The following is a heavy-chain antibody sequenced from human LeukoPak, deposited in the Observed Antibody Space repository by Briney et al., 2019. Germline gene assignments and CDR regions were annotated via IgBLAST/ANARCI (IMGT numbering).Heavy chain of an antibody. D-gene: IGHD5-12*01. J-gene: IGHJ4*02. CDR1: GYTFTMNG. Sequence: ASVKVSCKASGYTFTMNGISWVRQAPGQGLEWMGWISSYNGKTNYAQRLQGRVTMTTDTSTSTAYMELRSLRSDDTAVYYCARGQGLRLWDYWGQGTLVTVSS. CDR3: ARGQGLRLWDY. CDR2: ISSYNGKT. V-gene: IGHV1-18*01.